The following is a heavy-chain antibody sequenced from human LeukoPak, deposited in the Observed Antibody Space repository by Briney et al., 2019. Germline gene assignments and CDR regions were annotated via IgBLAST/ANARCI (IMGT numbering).Heavy chain of an antibody. J-gene: IGHJ4*02. CDR3: ARTQSEGVRSSAFDY. CDR2: IYYSGST. V-gene: IGHV4-59*08. D-gene: IGHD3-16*01. Sequence: RSSEPLSLTCSVSGGSMNSYYWSWIRQSPGKGLEWIGYIYYSGSTNYNPSLKSRVTISVDTSKNQFSLKLSSVTAADTAVYYCARTQSEGVRSSAFDYWGQGTLVTVSS. CDR1: GGSMNSYY.